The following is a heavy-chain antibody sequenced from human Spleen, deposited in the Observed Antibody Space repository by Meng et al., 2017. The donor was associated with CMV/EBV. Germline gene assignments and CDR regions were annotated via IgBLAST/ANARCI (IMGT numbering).Heavy chain of an antibody. Sequence: GESLKISCAASGFTFSSYSMNWVRQAPGKGLEWVSSISSSSSYIYYADSVKGRFTISRDNAKNSLYLQMNSLRAEDTAVYYCARPTIAARPFRYYGMDVWGQGTTVTVSS. V-gene: IGHV3-21*01. D-gene: IGHD6-6*01. CDR2: ISSSSSYI. CDR1: GFTFSSYS. CDR3: ARPTIAARPFRYYGMDV. J-gene: IGHJ6*02.